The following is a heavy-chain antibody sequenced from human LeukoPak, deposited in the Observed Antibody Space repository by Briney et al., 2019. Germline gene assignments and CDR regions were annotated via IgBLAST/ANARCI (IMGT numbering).Heavy chain of an antibody. CDR1: GFTLSSYG. Sequence: GGSLRLSCAASGFTLSSYGMHWVRQAPGKGLEWVAVIWYDGSNKYYADSVKGRFTISRDNSKNTLYLQMNSLRAEDTAVYYCAKEACSGGSCYENYWGQGTLVTVSS. V-gene: IGHV3-33*06. J-gene: IGHJ4*02. CDR2: IWYDGSNK. CDR3: AKEACSGGSCYENY. D-gene: IGHD2-15*01.